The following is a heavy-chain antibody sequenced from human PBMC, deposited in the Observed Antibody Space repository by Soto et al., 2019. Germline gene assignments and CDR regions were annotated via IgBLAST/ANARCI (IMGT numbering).Heavy chain of an antibody. J-gene: IGHJ4*02. Sequence: PSETLSLTCTVSGGSISSGDYYWSWIRQPPGKGLEWIGYIYYSGSTYYNPSLKSRVTISVDTSKNQFSLKLSSVTAADTAVYYCARVMVRESHFDYWGQGTLVTVS. V-gene: IGHV4-30-4*01. CDR3: ARVMVRESHFDY. CDR2: IYYSGST. CDR1: GGSISSGDYY. D-gene: IGHD3-10*01.